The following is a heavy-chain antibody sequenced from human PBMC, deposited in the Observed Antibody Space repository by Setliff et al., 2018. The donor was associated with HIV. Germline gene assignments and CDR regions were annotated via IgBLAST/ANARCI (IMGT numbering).Heavy chain of an antibody. D-gene: IGHD3-3*01. CDR2: INHNGGT. V-gene: IGHV4-34*01. CDR3: ARGSYRGSGFFVRYFDF. CDR1: GGSFTSYY. J-gene: IGHJ4*02. Sequence: PSETLSLTCAVYGGSFTSYYWTWIRQAPGKDLEWIGEINHNGGTNYNPSLKSRVTISVDRSKNQFFLRLASVTAADTAVYYCARGSYRGSGFFVRYFDFWGQGSLVTVSS.